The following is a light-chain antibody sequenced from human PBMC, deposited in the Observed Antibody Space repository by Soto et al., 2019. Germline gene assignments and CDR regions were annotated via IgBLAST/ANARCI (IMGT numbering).Light chain of an antibody. V-gene: IGKV4-1*01. CDR2: WAS. CDR1: QSVLYTSNNKNF. Sequence: IVMPQPPNSLAVSLGEGATINCNASQSVLYTSNNKNFLAWYQQKPGQPPKLLIYWASTRESGVPDRFSGSGSGTDFTLTISSLQAEDVAVYYCQQYYSTPLTFGGGTKVDI. CDR3: QQYYSTPLT. J-gene: IGKJ4*01.